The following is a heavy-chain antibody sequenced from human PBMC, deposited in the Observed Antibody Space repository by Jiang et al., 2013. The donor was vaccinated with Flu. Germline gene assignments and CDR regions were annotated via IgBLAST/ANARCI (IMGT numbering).Heavy chain of an antibody. CDR3: ARGRGYSSSWYSRWDWFDP. V-gene: IGHV4-34*01. D-gene: IGHD6-13*01. J-gene: IGHJ5*02. CDR2: INHSGST. Sequence: LLKPSETLSLTCAVYGGSFSGYYWSWIRQPPGKGLEWIGEINHSGSTNYNPSLKSRVTISVDTSKNQFSLKLSSVTAADTAVYYCARGRGYSSSWYSRWDWFDPWGQGTLVTVSS. CDR1: GGSFSGYY.